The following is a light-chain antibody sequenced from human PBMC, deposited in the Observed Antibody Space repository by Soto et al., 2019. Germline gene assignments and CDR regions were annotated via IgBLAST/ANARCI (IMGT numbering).Light chain of an antibody. Sequence: EIVMTQSPATLSVSPGERATLSCRASQSVSSNLAWYQQKHGQAPRLLIYGASTRAPGIPARFSGSGSGTEFPLTISSLQSEDFAVDYWQQYNNWHPGYTFGQGTKLEIK. J-gene: IGKJ2*01. CDR3: QQYNNWHPGYT. CDR2: GAS. CDR1: QSVSSN. V-gene: IGKV3-15*01.